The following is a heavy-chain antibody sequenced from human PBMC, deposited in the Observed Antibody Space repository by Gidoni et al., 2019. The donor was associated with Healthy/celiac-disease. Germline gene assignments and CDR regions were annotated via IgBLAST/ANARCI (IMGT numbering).Heavy chain of an antibody. D-gene: IGHD3-10*01. J-gene: IGHJ5*02. CDR2: IIPILGIA. CDR3: ARELVRGVIGDNWFDP. CDR1: GGTLLTFA. V-gene: IGHV1-69*09. Sequence: QVQLVQSGAEVKKPGSPVKVSCQASGGTLLTFAISGVRQAPGQGLEWMGRIIPILGIANYAQKFQGRVTITADKSTSTAYMELSSLRSEDTAVYYCARELVRGVIGDNWFDPWGQGTLVTVSS.